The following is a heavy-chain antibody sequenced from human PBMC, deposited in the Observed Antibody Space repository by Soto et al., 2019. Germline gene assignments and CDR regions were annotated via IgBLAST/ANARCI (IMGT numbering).Heavy chain of an antibody. CDR3: ARVGLLDLEDIVARPT. D-gene: IGHD6-6*01. CDR1: GYTFTSHE. Sequence: QVQLVQSGAEVKKPGASVKVSCKASGYTFTSHEINWVRQATGQGLEWMGWMNPNSGNTGYAQKFQGRVTLTRNTSISTAYMELSSLRSEDTAVYYCARVGLLDLEDIVARPTWGQGTLVTVSS. V-gene: IGHV1-8*01. CDR2: MNPNSGNT. J-gene: IGHJ5*02.